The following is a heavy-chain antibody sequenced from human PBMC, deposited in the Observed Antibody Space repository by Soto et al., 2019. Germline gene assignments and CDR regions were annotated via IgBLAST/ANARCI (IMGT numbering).Heavy chain of an antibody. Sequence: GGSLRLSCAATGFTLRTNGMSWVRQAPGKGLEWVSSFSGSGADTYYADSLKGRFTISRDNSRNTLYLQMNSLRAEDTALYYCARDGLTAFGMIPPWVVDVWGQGTTVTVSS. D-gene: IGHD3-3*01. J-gene: IGHJ6*02. CDR2: FSGSGADT. CDR3: ARDGLTAFGMIPPWVVDV. V-gene: IGHV3-23*01. CDR1: GFTLRTNG.